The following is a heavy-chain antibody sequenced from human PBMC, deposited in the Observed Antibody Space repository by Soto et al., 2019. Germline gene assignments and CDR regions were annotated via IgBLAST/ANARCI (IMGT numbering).Heavy chain of an antibody. V-gene: IGHV1-58*01. CDR3: AAVGLPGRYYYGMDV. J-gene: IGHJ6*02. CDR2: IVVGSGNT. Sequence: SVKVSCKASGFTFTSSAVQWVRQARGQRLEWIGWIVVGSGNTNYAQKFQERVTITRDMSTSTAYMELSSLRSEDTAVYYCAAVGLPGRYYYGMDVWGQGTTVTVSS. CDR1: GFTFTSSA. D-gene: IGHD2-15*01.